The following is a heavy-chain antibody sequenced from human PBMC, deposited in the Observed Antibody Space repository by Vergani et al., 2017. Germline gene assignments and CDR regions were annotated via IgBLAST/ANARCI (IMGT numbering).Heavy chain of an antibody. V-gene: IGHV6-1*01. CDR3: AKDGAAGAAHYYYYMDV. J-gene: IGHJ6*03. D-gene: IGHD6-13*01. CDR1: GDSVSSNSAA. CDR2: TYYRSKWYN. Sequence: QVQLQQSGPGLVKPSQTLSLTCAISGDSVSSNSAAWNWIRQSPSRGLEWLGRTYYRSKWYNDYAVSVKSRITINPDTSKNQFSLQLNSVTPEDTALYYCAKDGAAGAAHYYYYMDVWGKGTTVTVSS.